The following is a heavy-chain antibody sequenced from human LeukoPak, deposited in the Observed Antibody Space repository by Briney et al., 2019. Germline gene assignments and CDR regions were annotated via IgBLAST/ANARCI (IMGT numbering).Heavy chain of an antibody. CDR1: GGSISSSSYY. V-gene: IGHV4-39*07. J-gene: IGHJ2*01. CDR3: ARGYSSSWYPTLYFDL. D-gene: IGHD6-13*01. Sequence: SETLSLTCTVSGGSISSSSYYWGWIRQPPGKGLEWIGSIYYSGSTYYNPSLKSRVTISVDTSKNQFSLKLSSVTAADTAVYYCARGYSSSWYPTLYFDLWGRGTLVTVSS. CDR2: IYYSGST.